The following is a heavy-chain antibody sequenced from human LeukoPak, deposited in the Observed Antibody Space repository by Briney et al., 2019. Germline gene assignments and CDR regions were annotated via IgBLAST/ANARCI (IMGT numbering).Heavy chain of an antibody. V-gene: IGHV3-9*03. D-gene: IGHD3-22*01. Sequence: GGSLRLSCAASGFTFDDYAMHWVRQAPGKGLEWVSGISWNSGSIGYADSVKGRFTISRDNAKNSLYLQMNSLRAEDMAFYYCAKDGRPDYYDSSGYYPYYFDYWGQGTLVTVSS. CDR3: AKDGRPDYYDSSGYYPYYFDY. CDR1: GFTFDDYA. J-gene: IGHJ4*02. CDR2: ISWNSGSI.